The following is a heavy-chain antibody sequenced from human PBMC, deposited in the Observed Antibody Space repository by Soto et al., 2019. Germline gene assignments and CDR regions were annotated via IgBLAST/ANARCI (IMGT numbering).Heavy chain of an antibody. J-gene: IGHJ4*02. CDR1: GGTFSSYT. D-gene: IGHD5-12*01. V-gene: IGHV1-69*04. CDR2: IIPILGIA. CDR3: AREGDGYNILFDH. Sequence: SVKVSCKASGGTFSSYTISWVRQAPGQGLEWMGRIIPILGIANYAQKFQGRVTITADKSTSTAYMELSSLRSEDTAVYYCAREGDGYNILFDHWGQGTLVTVSS.